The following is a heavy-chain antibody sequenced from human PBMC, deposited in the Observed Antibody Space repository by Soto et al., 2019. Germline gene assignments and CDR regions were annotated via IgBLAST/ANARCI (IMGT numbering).Heavy chain of an antibody. J-gene: IGHJ4*02. CDR2: IYPGDSDT. V-gene: IGHV5-51*01. CDR3: ARHGAYETSGFPTVY. CDR1: GYSFTNYW. Sequence: PGESLKISCKGSGYSFTNYWIGWVRQMPGKGLEWMGIIYPGDSDTKYSPSFQGLVTISIDKSISTAYLQWNSLKASDTAMYYCARHGAYETSGFPTVYWGQRTLVTVSS. D-gene: IGHD3-22*01.